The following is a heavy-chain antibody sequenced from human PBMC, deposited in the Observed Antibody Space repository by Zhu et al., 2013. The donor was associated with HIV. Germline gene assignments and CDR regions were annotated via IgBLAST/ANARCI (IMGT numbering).Heavy chain of an antibody. CDR2: ISVDNGNT. D-gene: IGHD2-8*01. Sequence: QVQLVQSGAEVKKPGASVKVSCKASGYTSTSYGIGWVRQAPGQGLEWMGWISVDNGNTNYAQKLQGRVTMTTDTSTSTAYMELRSLRSDDTAVYYCVRDPLYCTNGVCYTVAFDIWGQGTMVTVSS. CDR1: GYTSTSYG. J-gene: IGHJ3*02. V-gene: IGHV1-18*01. CDR3: VRDPLYCTNGVCYTVAFDI.